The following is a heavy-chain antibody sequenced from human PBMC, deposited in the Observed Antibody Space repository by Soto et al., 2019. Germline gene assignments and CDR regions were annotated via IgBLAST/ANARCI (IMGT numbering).Heavy chain of an antibody. J-gene: IGHJ6*03. CDR3: AREMGFCTTTSCHAGPLYYYMDV. D-gene: IGHD2-2*01. CDR2: IYYSGST. V-gene: IGHV4-30-4*02. CDR1: GGSISSGDYY. Sequence: SETLSLTCTVSGGSISSGDYYWSWIRQPPGKGLEWIGYIYYSGSTYYNPSLKSRVTISVDTSKNQFSLRLSSVTAADTAVYYCAREMGFCTTTSCHAGPLYYYMDVWGKGTTVTVSS.